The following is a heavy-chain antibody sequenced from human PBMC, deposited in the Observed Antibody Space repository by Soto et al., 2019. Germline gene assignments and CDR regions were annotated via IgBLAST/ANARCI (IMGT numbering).Heavy chain of an antibody. Sequence: PSETLSLTCAVYGGSFSGYYWSWIRQPPGKGLEWIGEINHSGSTNYNPSLKSRVTISVDTSKNQFSLKLSPVTAADTAVYYCARDLNILTYNWFDPWGQGTLVTVSS. V-gene: IGHV4-34*01. D-gene: IGHD3-9*01. CDR2: INHSGST. CDR1: GGSFSGYY. CDR3: ARDLNILTYNWFDP. J-gene: IGHJ5*02.